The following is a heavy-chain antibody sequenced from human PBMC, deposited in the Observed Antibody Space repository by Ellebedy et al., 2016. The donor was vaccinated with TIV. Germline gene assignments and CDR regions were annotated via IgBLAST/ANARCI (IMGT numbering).Heavy chain of an antibody. V-gene: IGHV1-2*02. CDR2: INPNSGGT. CDR3: ASDSSRMIRGVMKGWFDP. D-gene: IGHD3-10*01. CDR1: GYTFTGYY. J-gene: IGHJ5*02. Sequence: AASVKVSCKASGYTFTGYYMHWVRQAPGQGLEWMGWINPNSGGTNYAQKFQGRVTMTRDTSISTAYMELSSLRSENTAVYYCASDSSRMIRGVMKGWFDPWGQGTLVTVAS.